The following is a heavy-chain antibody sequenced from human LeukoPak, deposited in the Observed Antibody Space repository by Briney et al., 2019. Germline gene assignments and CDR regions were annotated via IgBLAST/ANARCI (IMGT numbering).Heavy chain of an antibody. Sequence: GGSLRLSCAAYGFTFNYYAMSWVRQAPGKGLEWVSGISDNEGKTYYTDSVKGRFTISRDNTKNTVYLQMNNLRADDTAVHFCARHDSFIPYWGQGTLVTVSS. D-gene: IGHD5-18*01. CDR3: ARHDSFIPY. V-gene: IGHV3-23*01. CDR2: ISDNEGKT. J-gene: IGHJ4*02. CDR1: GFTFNYYA.